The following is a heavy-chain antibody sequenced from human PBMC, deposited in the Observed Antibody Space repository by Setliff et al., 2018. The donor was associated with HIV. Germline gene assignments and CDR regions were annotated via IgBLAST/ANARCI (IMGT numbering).Heavy chain of an antibody. J-gene: IGHJ5*02. CDR3: ARLIDDSGSFPDKNWFDT. D-gene: IGHD3-10*01. CDR1: GDSISTDY. CDR2: IYYSGNP. V-gene: IGHV4-59*08. Sequence: PSETLSLTCTVSGDSISTDYWTWIRQHPGKGLEWIGYIYYSGNPFYNPSLRSRVTISIDTSKNQFSLKLSSVTAADTAVYYCARLIDDSGSFPDKNWFDTWGQGSLVTVSS.